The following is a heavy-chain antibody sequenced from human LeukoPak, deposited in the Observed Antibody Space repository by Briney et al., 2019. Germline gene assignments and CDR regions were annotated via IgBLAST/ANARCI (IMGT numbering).Heavy chain of an antibody. CDR3: ARSTGGWSYFDH. Sequence: PSETLPLTCTVSGGSISSNYWSWIRQPPGKGLEWIGYIYDSGTTNYNPSLKSRATISEDMSENQFSLKVRSVTAADTAVYYCARSTGGWSYFDHWGQEILVTVSS. CDR1: GGSISSNY. J-gene: IGHJ4*02. CDR2: IYDSGTT. V-gene: IGHV4-59*01. D-gene: IGHD2-8*02.